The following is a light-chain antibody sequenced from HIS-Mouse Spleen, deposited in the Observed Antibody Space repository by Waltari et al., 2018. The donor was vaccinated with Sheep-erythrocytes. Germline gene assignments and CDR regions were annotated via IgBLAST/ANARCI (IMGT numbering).Light chain of an antibody. V-gene: IGLV2-8*01. CDR2: EVS. Sequence: QSALTQPPSASGSPGQSVTISCTGTSSDVGGYNYVSWYQQQPGQAPKLMIYEVSNRPSGVPDRFSGSKSGNTASLTVSGLQAEDEADYYCSSYAGSNNWVFGGGTKLTVL. CDR1: SSDVGGYNY. J-gene: IGLJ3*02. CDR3: SSYAGSNNWV.